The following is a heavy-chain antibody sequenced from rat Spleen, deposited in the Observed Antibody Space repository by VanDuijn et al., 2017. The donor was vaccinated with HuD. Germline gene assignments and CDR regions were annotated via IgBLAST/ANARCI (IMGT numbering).Heavy chain of an antibody. J-gene: IGHJ3*01. CDR1: GFTFSSFS. D-gene: IGHD1-4*01. Sequence: EVQLVESGGGLVQPGGSLKLSCEASGFTFSSFSMAWMRQSPKKSLEWVATIIYDGSRTYYRDSVKGRFTISRDNAKSTLYLQMDSLRSEDTATYYCATAGTRVSRFAYWGQGTLVTVSS. V-gene: IGHV5S10*01. CDR3: ATAGTRVSRFAY. CDR2: IIYDGSRT.